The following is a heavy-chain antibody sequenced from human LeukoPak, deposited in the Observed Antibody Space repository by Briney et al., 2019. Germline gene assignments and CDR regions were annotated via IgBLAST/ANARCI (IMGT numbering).Heavy chain of an antibody. V-gene: IGHV3-7*01. CDR3: ARRSAAKDAFDI. CDR1: GFTFCSYW. CDR2: IKKDGSEK. Sequence: GGSLRLSCAASGFTFCSYWMSWVRQAPGKGLEWVANIKKDGSEKYYVDSVKGRFTISRDNAKNTLYLQMNSLRAEDTAVYYCARRSAAKDAFDIWGQGTMVTVSS. J-gene: IGHJ3*02. D-gene: IGHD6-25*01.